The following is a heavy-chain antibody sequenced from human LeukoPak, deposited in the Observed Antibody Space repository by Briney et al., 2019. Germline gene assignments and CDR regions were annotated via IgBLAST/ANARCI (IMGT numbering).Heavy chain of an antibody. Sequence: PSETLSLTCTVSGYSISSGYYWGWIRQPPGKGLECIGSIYYSGRTYYKPSLKSRVTISVDTSKNQFSLKLSSVTAADTAVYYCARIAYSSSTDYWGQGTLVTVSS. CDR2: IYYSGRT. J-gene: IGHJ4*02. D-gene: IGHD6-6*01. V-gene: IGHV4-38-2*02. CDR1: GYSISSGYY. CDR3: ARIAYSSSTDY.